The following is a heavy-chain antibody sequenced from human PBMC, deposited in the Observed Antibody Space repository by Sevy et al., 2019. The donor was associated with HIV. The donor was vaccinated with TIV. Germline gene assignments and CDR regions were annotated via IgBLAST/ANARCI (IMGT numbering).Heavy chain of an antibody. CDR2: ITSSHGAK. CDR3: VGRRYRVGHSWSYFFDF. Sequence: GGSLRLSCVTSGFSFSDYHMRWIRLAPGKGLEWISHITSSHGAKVYADSVRGRFDISRDNARKSVYLQMNRLQVEDTATYFCVGRRYRVGHSWSYFFDFWGQGTPVTVSS. V-gene: IGHV3-11*01. CDR1: GFSFSDYH. D-gene: IGHD5-18*01. J-gene: IGHJ4*02.